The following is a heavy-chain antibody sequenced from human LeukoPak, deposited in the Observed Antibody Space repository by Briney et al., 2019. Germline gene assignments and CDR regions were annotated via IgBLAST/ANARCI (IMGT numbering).Heavy chain of an antibody. D-gene: IGHD6-6*01. CDR2: ISGSGGST. CDR1: GFTFSSYA. V-gene: IGHV3-23*01. J-gene: IGHJ4*02. CDR3: AKDRGSIYSSSLFDY. Sequence: PGGSLRLSCAASGFTFSSYAMSWVRQAPGKGLEWVSAISGSGGSTYYADSVKGRFTISRDNSKNTLYLQMNSLRAEDTAVYYCAKDRGSIYSSSLFDYWGQGTLVTVSS.